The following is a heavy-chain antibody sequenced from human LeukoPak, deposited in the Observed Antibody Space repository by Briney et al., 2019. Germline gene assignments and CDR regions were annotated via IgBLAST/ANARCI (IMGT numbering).Heavy chain of an antibody. J-gene: IGHJ4*02. CDR1: GGSISSSSYY. Sequence: SETLSLTCTVSGGSISSSSYYWGWIRQPPGKGLEWIGSIYYSGSTYYNPSLKSRVTISVDTSKNQFSLKLSSVTAADTAVYYCARLSPLNYYDSSGYYETRDYWGQGTLVTVSS. V-gene: IGHV4-39*01. D-gene: IGHD3-22*01. CDR2: IYYSGST. CDR3: ARLSPLNYYDSSGYYETRDY.